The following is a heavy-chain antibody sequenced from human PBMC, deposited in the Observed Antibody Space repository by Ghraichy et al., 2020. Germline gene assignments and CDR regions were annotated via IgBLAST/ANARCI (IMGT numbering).Heavy chain of an antibody. CDR3: TKEERKELWSQKYYYSMDV. Sequence: GGSRRLSCAASGFPFGEYTMFWVRQAPGKGLEWVSLISGDGRDIYYADSVKGRFTISRDSSKNSVSLQMNSLRTEDTAFYYCTKEERKELWSQKYYYSMDVCGQGTSVTVS. V-gene: IGHV3-43*02. D-gene: IGHD2-21*01. CDR1: GFPFGEYT. J-gene: IGHJ6*02. CDR2: ISGDGRDI.